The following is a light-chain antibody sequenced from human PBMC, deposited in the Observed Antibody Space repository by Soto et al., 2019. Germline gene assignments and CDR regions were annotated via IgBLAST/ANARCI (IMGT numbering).Light chain of an antibody. Sequence: EIVLTQSPGTLSLSPGERATLSCTASQSVSNRYVAWYQQKPGQAPRLLIYGASFRATGISDRFSGSGSGTGFPLTISRLEPEDFAVYYCQQYGSSPRTFGQGTKVDIK. J-gene: IGKJ1*01. CDR3: QQYGSSPRT. V-gene: IGKV3-20*01. CDR2: GAS. CDR1: QSVSNRY.